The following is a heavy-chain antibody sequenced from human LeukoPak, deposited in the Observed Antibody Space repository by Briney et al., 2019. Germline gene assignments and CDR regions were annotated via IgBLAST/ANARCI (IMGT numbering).Heavy chain of an antibody. CDR2: INHSGST. Sequence: SETLSLTCAVYGGSFSGHYWSWIRQPPGKGLEWIGEINHSGSTNYNPSLKSRVTISVDTSKNQFSLKLSSVTAADTAVYYCARLGGYYDSTPGDYWGQGTLVTVSS. CDR3: ARLGGYYDSTPGDY. V-gene: IGHV4-34*01. D-gene: IGHD3-22*01. J-gene: IGHJ4*02. CDR1: GGSFSGHY.